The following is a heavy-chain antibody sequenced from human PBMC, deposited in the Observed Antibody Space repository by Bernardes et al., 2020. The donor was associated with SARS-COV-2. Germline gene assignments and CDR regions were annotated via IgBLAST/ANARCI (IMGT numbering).Heavy chain of an antibody. V-gene: IGHV3-23*01. CDR2: ISGTGVNT. J-gene: IGHJ6*02. D-gene: IGHD2-2*02. CDR1: GFTFSDYA. Sequence: GGSLRLSCAASGFTFSDYAMYWVRQAPGKGLEWVSSISGTGVNTNYADSVKGRFTVSRDNSKNTVFLQMNSLGAGDTAVYYCAKDGSRYIFYGLDVWGQGTTVSVSS. CDR3: AKDGSRYIFYGLDV.